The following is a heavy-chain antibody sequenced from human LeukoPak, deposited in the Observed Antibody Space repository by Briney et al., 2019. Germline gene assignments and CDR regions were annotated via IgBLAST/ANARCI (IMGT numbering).Heavy chain of an antibody. V-gene: IGHV1-2*02. D-gene: IGHD4-11*01. Sequence: ASVKVSCKASGYTFTGYYMHWVRQAPGQGLEWMGWINPNSGDTNYAQKFQGRVTMTRDTSISTAYMELSRLRSDDTAVYYCAREISNGNWLDPCGQGTLVTVSS. CDR2: INPNSGDT. J-gene: IGHJ5*02. CDR1: GYTFTGYY. CDR3: AREISNGNWLDP.